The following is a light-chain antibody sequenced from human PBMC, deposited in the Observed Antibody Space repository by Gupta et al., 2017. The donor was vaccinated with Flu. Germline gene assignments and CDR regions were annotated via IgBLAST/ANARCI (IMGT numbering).Light chain of an antibody. Sequence: SYVLTQPPSLSVAPGQTARITCWGHNIGRKSEYWYQQKPGQAPVMFGYDDNVRPSGIPERGSGSNSGNTVTLNFSRVEAGDESDDDCKVWGDYGDGVFGGGTKLTVL. CDR1: NIGRKS. J-gene: IGLJ2*01. V-gene: IGLV3-21*02. CDR2: DDN. CDR3: KVWGDYGDGV.